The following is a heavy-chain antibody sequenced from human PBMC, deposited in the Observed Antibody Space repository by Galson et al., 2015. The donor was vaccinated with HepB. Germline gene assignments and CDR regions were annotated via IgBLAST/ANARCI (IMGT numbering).Heavy chain of an antibody. J-gene: IGHJ4*02. D-gene: IGHD2-8*01. V-gene: IGHV3-33*01. Sequence: SLRLSCAASGFTFSSYGMHWVRQAPGKGLEWVAVIWYDGSNKYYADSVKGRFTISRDNSKNTLYLQMNSLRAEDTAVYYCARDSDCTNGVCYAYYFDYWGQGTLVTVSS. CDR1: GFTFSSYG. CDR3: ARDSDCTNGVCYAYYFDY. CDR2: IWYDGSNK.